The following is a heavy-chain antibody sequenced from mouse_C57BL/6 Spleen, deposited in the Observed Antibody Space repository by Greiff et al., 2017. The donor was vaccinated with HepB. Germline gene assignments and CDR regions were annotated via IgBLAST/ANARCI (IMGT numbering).Heavy chain of an antibody. Sequence: VQLQQSGAELVMPGASVKLSCKASGYTFTSYWMHWVKQRPGQGLEWIGEIDPSDSYTNYNQKFKGKSTLTVDKSSSTAYMQLSSLTSEDSAVYYCARSPSPSYYGSNYAMDYWGQGTSVTVSS. V-gene: IGHV1-69*01. D-gene: IGHD1-1*01. CDR3: ARSPSPSYYGSNYAMDY. CDR2: IDPSDSYT. J-gene: IGHJ4*01. CDR1: GYTFTSYW.